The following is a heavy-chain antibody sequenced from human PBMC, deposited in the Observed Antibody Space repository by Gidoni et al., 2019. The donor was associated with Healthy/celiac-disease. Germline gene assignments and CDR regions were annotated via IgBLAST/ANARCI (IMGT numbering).Heavy chain of an antibody. CDR3: ARGVSGWSPINY. Sequence: QVQLQESGPGLVKPSETLSLTCTVSGGSISSYYWSWIRQPPGKGLEWSGYIYYSGSTNYNPSLKSRVTISVDTSKNQFSLKLSSVTAADTAVYYCARGVSGWSPINYWGQGTLVTVSS. J-gene: IGHJ4*02. CDR2: IYYSGST. CDR1: GGSISSYY. V-gene: IGHV4-59*01. D-gene: IGHD6-19*01.